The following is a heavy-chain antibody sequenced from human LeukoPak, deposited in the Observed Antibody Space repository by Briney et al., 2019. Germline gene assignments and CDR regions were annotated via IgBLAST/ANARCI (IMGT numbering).Heavy chain of an antibody. CDR2: ISNSGGST. D-gene: IGHD6-6*01. CDR1: GFTFSSYA. V-gene: IGHV3-23*01. CDR3: AKVGSSSSYYYYYMDV. J-gene: IGHJ6*03. Sequence: GGSLRLSCAASGFTFSSYAMSWVRQAPGKGLEWVSAISNSGGSTYYADSVKGRFTISRDNSKNTLYLQTNSLRAEDTAVYYCAKVGSSSSYYYYYMDVWGKGTTVTVSS.